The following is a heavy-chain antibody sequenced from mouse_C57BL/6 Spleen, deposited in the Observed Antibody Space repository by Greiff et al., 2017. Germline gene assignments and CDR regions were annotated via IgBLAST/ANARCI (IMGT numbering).Heavy chain of an antibody. CDR3: ARGVIYDGCPYWYFDV. D-gene: IGHD2-3*01. V-gene: IGHV1-18*01. CDR1: GYTFTDYN. J-gene: IGHJ1*03. Sequence: VQLQQSGPELVKPGASVKIPCKASGYTFTDYNMDWVKQSHGKSLEWIGDINPNNGGTIYNQKFKGKATLTVDKSSSTAYMELRSLTSEDTAVYYCARGVIYDGCPYWYFDVWGTGTTVTVSS. CDR2: INPNNGGT.